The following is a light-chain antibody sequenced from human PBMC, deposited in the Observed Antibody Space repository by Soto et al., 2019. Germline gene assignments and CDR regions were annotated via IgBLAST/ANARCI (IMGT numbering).Light chain of an antibody. Sequence: DIQMTQSPSSLSASVGDRVTIACQANQDIGNYLNWYQQKPGKAPRLLIYDASNLESGVPPRFSGSGSGTDFTLTITSLQPEDFATYYCQQSHSIPWTFGQGTKVDIK. CDR3: QQSHSIPWT. CDR1: QDIGNY. V-gene: IGKV1-39*01. J-gene: IGKJ1*01. CDR2: DAS.